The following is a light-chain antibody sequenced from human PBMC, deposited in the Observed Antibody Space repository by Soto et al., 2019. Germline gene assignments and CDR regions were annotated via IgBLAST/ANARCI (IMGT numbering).Light chain of an antibody. J-gene: IGKJ5*01. CDR1: ESVGSK. CDR2: GAS. Sequence: DIVMTQSPATLSVSPGETATLSCRASESVGSKVAWYQQKPGQAPRVLIYGASIRATGIPVRFSGSGSGTAFTLTISSLQSEDFALYYCQHHDNWPLITFGQGTRLEI. V-gene: IGKV3-15*01. CDR3: QHHDNWPLIT.